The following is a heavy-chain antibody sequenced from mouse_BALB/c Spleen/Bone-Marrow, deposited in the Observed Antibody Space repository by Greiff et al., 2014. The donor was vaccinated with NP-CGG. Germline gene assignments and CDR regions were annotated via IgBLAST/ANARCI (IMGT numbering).Heavy chain of an antibody. CDR2: IYPYNGGT. J-gene: IGHJ1*01. V-gene: IGHV1S29*02. D-gene: IGHD2-3*01. CDR1: GYKFNDYN. CDR3: ARGYSWYFDV. Sequence: VQLKESGPELVKPGASVKISCKASGYKFNDYNMHWVKQSHGKSLVWIGYIYPYNGGTGYNQKFKSKATLTVDNSSSTAYMELRSLTSEDSAVYYCARGYSWYFDVWGAGTTVTVSS.